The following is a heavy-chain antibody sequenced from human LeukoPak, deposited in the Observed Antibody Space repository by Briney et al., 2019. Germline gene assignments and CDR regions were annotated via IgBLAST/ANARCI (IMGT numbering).Heavy chain of an antibody. D-gene: IGHD3-10*01. Sequence: SQTLSLTCTVSGGSISSGGYYWSWIRQHPGKGLEWIGYIYYSGSTYYNPSLKSRVTISVDTSKNQFSLRLSSVTAADTAVYYCARTLPSADVLWFGEVSDDGMDVWGKGTTVTVSS. CDR1: GGSISSGGYY. V-gene: IGHV4-31*03. J-gene: IGHJ6*04. CDR3: ARTLPSADVLWFGEVSDDGMDV. CDR2: IYYSGST.